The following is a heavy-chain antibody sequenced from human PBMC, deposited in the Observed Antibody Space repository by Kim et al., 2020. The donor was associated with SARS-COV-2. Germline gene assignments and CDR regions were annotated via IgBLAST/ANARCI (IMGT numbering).Heavy chain of an antibody. J-gene: IGHJ4*02. V-gene: IGHV3-20*01. D-gene: IGHD6-6*01. Sequence: GGSLRLSCAASGFTFDDYGMSWVRQAPGKGLEWVSGINWNGGSTGYADSVKGRFTISRDNAKNSLYLQMNSLRAEDTALYHCARVAPRIAARPGLVFDYWGQGTLVTVSS. CDR1: GFTFDDYG. CDR3: ARVAPRIAARPGLVFDY. CDR2: INWNGGST.